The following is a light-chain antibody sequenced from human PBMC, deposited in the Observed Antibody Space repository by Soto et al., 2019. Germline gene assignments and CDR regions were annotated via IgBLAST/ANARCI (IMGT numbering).Light chain of an antibody. CDR1: ESISRH. CDR3: QQSYSTLSIT. V-gene: IGKV1-39*01. J-gene: IGKJ5*01. CDR2: AAS. Sequence: DIQMTQSPSSLSASVGDRVTITCRASESISRHLNWYQQKPGKAPKLLIYAASSLQNGVPSRFSGSGSGTDFTLTIINLQPEDFATYYCQQSYSTLSITFGQGTRLEMK.